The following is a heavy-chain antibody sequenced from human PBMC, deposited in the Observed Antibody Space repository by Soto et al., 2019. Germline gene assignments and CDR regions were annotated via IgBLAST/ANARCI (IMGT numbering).Heavy chain of an antibody. Sequence: ASVKVSCKASGYSFTNYGIIWVRQGPGQGLEWMGWISAYNGNTVYAQKVQDRVIMTTDTSTSTAYMEVTSLTSDDTAVYYCARGYEAWLGGIYDYWGQGTLVTVSS. D-gene: IGHD3-10*01. CDR1: GYSFTNYG. CDR2: ISAYNGNT. CDR3: ARGYEAWLGGIYDY. J-gene: IGHJ4*02. V-gene: IGHV1-18*01.